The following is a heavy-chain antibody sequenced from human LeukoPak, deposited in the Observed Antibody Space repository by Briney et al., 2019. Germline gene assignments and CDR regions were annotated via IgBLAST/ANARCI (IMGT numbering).Heavy chain of an antibody. CDR2: IYSGGTT. Sequence: GGSLRLSCAASGFTVGSNYMSWVRQAPGKGLEWVSVIYSGGTTYYADSVRGRLTISRDNSKNTLYLRLNSLRAEDTAVYYCAREAIAVALVYGMDIWGQGTTVTVSS. D-gene: IGHD6-19*01. V-gene: IGHV3-66*01. CDR1: GFTVGSNY. CDR3: AREAIAVALVYGMDI. J-gene: IGHJ6*02.